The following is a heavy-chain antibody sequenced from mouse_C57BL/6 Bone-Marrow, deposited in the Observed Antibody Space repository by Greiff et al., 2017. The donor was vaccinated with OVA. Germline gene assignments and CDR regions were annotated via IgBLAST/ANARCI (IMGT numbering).Heavy chain of an antibody. D-gene: IGHD2-14*01. V-gene: IGHV1-76*01. Sequence: VQLQQSGAELVRPGASVKLSCKASGYTFTDYYINWVKQRPGQGLEWIARIYPGSGNPYYHEKFKGKATLTAEKSSSTAYMQLSSLTSEDSAVYFFARWGTYYAMDYWGQGTSVTVSS. CDR1: GYTFTDYY. CDR2: IYPGSGNP. CDR3: ARWGTYYAMDY. J-gene: IGHJ4*01.